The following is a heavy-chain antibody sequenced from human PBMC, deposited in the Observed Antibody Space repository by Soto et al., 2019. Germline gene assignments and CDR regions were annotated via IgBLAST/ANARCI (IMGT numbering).Heavy chain of an antibody. Sequence: SETLSLICTVSGVSISSYYWSWIRQPPGKGLEWIGYIYYSGSTNYNPSLKSRVTISVDTSKNQFSLKLSSVTAADTAVYYCARSDGRYWGQGTLVTVSS. CDR2: IYYSGST. CDR1: GVSISSYY. CDR3: ARSDGRY. J-gene: IGHJ4*02. V-gene: IGHV4-59*01.